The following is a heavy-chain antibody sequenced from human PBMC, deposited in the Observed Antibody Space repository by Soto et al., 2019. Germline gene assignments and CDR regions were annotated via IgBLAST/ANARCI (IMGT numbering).Heavy chain of an antibody. D-gene: IGHD3-10*01. CDR1: GFTFTTYA. J-gene: IGHJ4*02. V-gene: IGHV3-23*01. CDR3: ARGGAPYYYGSGSYYYY. CDR2: ISGGGGST. Sequence: PGGSLRLSCAASGFTFTTYAMNWVRQAPGKGLEWVSGISGGGGSTYYADSVKGRFTISRDNAKNSLYLQMNSLRAEGTAVYYCARGGAPYYYGSGSYYYYWGQGTLVTVSS.